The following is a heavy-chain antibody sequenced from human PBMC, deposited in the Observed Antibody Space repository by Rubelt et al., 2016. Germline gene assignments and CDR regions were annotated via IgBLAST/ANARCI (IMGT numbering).Heavy chain of an antibody. D-gene: IGHD3-3*01. CDR1: GGSINRNY. J-gene: IGHJ4*02. V-gene: IGHV4-59*08. Sequence: QVQLQESGPGLVKPSETLSLTCTVSGGSINRNYWSWVRQPPGKGLEWIGYIYYSGNTYYNPSLKSHVTISIDTSKNQFYWKLSSMTAADTAVYYCARHDFWSVPPDYWGQGTLVTVSS. CDR2: IYYSGNT. CDR3: ARHDFWSVPPDY.